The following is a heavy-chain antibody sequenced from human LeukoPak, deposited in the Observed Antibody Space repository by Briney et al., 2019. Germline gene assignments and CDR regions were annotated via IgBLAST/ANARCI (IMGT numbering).Heavy chain of an antibody. CDR3: ARDLGSISPLSLFYYYYGMDV. V-gene: IGHV1-18*01. CDR2: ISAYNANT. CDR1: GYTFTSYG. Sequence: ASVKVSCEASGYTFTSYGISRVRRAPGQGLEWMGRISAYNANTNYAQKLPGRVTMTTDTSTSTAYMELRSLRSDDTAVYYCARDLGSISPLSLFYYYYGMDVWGQGTTVTVSS. D-gene: IGHD1-26*01. J-gene: IGHJ6*02.